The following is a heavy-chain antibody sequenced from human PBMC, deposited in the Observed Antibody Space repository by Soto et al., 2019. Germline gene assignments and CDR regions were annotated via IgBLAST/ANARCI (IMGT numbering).Heavy chain of an antibody. Sequence: QVQLVQSGAEVKKPGASVKVSCKASGYTFTSYAMHWVRQAPGQRLEWMGRINAGNGNTKYSQKFQGRVTITRDTSASTAYMELSSLRSEDTAVYYCARAGGYCSGGSCYQSWFDPWGQGTLVTVSS. CDR3: ARAGGYCSGGSCYQSWFDP. V-gene: IGHV1-3*01. D-gene: IGHD2-15*01. J-gene: IGHJ5*02. CDR1: GYTFTSYA. CDR2: INAGNGNT.